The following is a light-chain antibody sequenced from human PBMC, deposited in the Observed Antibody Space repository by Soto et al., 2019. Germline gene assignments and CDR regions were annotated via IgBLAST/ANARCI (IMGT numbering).Light chain of an antibody. CDR3: QQRSDWPPLT. V-gene: IGKV3-11*01. CDR2: DAS. Sequence: EIVLTQSPGTLSLSPGERATLSCRASQSVSRDLAWYQQKHGQAPRLLIYDASQRATGIPDRFSGSGSGTDFTLTISSLEPEDFAVYYCQQRSDWPPLTFGGGTKVEVK. CDR1: QSVSRD. J-gene: IGKJ4*01.